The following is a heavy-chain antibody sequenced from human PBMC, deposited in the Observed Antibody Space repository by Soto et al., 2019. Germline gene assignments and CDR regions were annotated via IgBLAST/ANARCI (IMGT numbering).Heavy chain of an antibody. D-gene: IGHD3-3*01. V-gene: IGHV6-1*01. CDR3: VRDGDGSGRTDFQY. J-gene: IGHJ4*02. CDR1: GDSVSSNSAA. Sequence: SQTLSLTCAISGDSVSSNSAAWNWIRQSPSRGLELLGRTYYRSKWFNEYALSVKSRISINADTSKYQFSLQLSSVTREDTAVYYCVRDGDGSGRTDFQYWGQGTLVTVSS. CDR2: TYYRSKWFN.